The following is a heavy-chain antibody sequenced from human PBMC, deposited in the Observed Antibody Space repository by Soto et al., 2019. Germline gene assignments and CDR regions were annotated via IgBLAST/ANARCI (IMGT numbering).Heavy chain of an antibody. J-gene: IGHJ4*02. D-gene: IGHD2-15*01. V-gene: IGHV1-18*01. Sequence: QVQLVQSGAEVKKPGASVKVSCKASGYTFTNYGISWVRQAPGQGLEWMGWISAYNGNTNYAQKFQGRVTMTTDISTSTAYLELRSLRSDDTAVYDCARARACDGSDYWGQGTLVTVSS. CDR2: ISAYNGNT. CDR1: GYTFTNYG. CDR3: ARARACDGSDY.